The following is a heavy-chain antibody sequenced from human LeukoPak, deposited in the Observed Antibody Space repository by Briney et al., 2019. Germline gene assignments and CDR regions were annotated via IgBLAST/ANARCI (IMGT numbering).Heavy chain of an antibody. CDR2: ISYDGSNK. V-gene: IGHV3-30*18. CDR1: GFTFSSYG. Sequence: GGSLRLSCAASGFTFSSYGMHWVRQAPGKGLEWVAVISYDGSNKYYADSVKGRFTISRDNSKNTLYLQMNSLRAEDTAVFYCAKESQPFGDYLRSLDNWGQGTLVTVSS. CDR3: AKESQPFGDYLRSLDN. J-gene: IGHJ4*02. D-gene: IGHD4-17*01.